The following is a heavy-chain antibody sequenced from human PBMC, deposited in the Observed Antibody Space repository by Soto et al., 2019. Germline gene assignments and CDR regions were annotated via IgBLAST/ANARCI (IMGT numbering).Heavy chain of an antibody. CDR3: ARVQSGYDFAY. Sequence: QVQLVQSGAEVKKPGASVKVSCKTSGYTFTSYGINWVRQAPGQGLEWMGWISAYNGNTHYAQKVQGRVTMTTDTSTSTAYMELRSLRSDDTAVFYCARVQSGYDFAYWGQGTLVTVSS. CDR2: ISAYNGNT. CDR1: GYTFTSYG. J-gene: IGHJ4*02. V-gene: IGHV1-18*01. D-gene: IGHD5-12*01.